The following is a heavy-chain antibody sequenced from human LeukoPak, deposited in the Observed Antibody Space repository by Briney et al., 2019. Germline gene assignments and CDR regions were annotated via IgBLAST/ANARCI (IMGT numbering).Heavy chain of an antibody. CDR1: GFTFSSYA. CDR2: IKEDGSDK. CDR3: ARDHDYASHY. V-gene: IGHV3-7*01. Sequence: PGGSLRLSCAASGFTFSSYAMSWVRQAPGKGLEWVANIKEDGSDKYYVESVKGRFTISRDNAKNSLYLQMNSLRAEDTAVYYCARDHDYASHYWGQGTLVTVSS. J-gene: IGHJ4*02. D-gene: IGHD4-17*01.